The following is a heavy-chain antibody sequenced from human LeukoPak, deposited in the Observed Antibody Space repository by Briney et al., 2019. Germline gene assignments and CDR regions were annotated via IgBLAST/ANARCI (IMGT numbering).Heavy chain of an antibody. CDR3: AKDHSSSFEPFWFDP. CDR1: GFTFSSYE. V-gene: IGHV3-48*03. J-gene: IGHJ5*02. CDR2: ISSSGSTI. D-gene: IGHD6-13*01. Sequence: PGGSLRLSCAASGFTFSSYEMNWVRQAPGKGLEWVSYISSSGSTIYYADSVKGRFTISRDNAKNSLYLQMNSLRAEDTAVYYCAKDHSSSFEPFWFDPWGQGTLVTVSS.